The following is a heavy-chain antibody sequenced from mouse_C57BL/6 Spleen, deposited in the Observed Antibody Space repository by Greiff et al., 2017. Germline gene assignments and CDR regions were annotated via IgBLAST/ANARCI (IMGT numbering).Heavy chain of an antibody. J-gene: IGHJ4*01. Sequence: VQLQQSGTVLARPGASVKMSCKTSGYTFTSYWMHWVKQRPGQGLEWIGAIYPGNSDTSYNQKFKGKAKLTAGTSASTAYMELSSLTNEDSAVXYCTGAYYSNYVYAMDYWGQGTSVTVSS. CDR1: GYTFTSYW. CDR3: TGAYYSNYVYAMDY. D-gene: IGHD2-5*01. CDR2: IYPGNSDT. V-gene: IGHV1-5*01.